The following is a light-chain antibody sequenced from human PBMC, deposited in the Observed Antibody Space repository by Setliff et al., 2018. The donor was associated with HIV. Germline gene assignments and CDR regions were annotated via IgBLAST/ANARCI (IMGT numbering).Light chain of an antibody. V-gene: IGLV1-44*01. Sequence: QSVLTQTPSTSGTPGHRVIISCSGSHSNIGSNTVNWFQQFPGTAPKLPIYNNDQRPSGVPDRFSGSKSGTSASLAISGLQSEDEAEYYCASWDVGLNAFYVFGTGTKGTVL. CDR3: ASWDVGLNAFYV. CDR1: HSNIGSNT. CDR2: NND. J-gene: IGLJ1*01.